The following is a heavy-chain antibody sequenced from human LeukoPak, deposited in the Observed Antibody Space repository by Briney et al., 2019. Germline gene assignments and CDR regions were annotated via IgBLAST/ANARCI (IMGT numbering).Heavy chain of an antibody. J-gene: IGHJ5*02. CDR1: GYTFTSSD. V-gene: IGHV1-8*01. CDR3: ARGLPTRGSSWFEP. D-gene: IGHD3-10*01. Sequence: ASVKVSCKASGYTFTSSDINWVRQAAGRGLEWLGWMNPNTGNRAYAPKFQGRVTMTRDTSSSTAYMELSSLTSDDTAVYYCARGLPTRGSSWFEPWGQGTLVTVSS. CDR2: MNPNTGNR.